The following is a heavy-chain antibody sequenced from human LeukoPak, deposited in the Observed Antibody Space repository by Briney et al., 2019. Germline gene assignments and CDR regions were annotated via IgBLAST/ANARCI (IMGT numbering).Heavy chain of an antibody. CDR2: VSDSGST. Sequence: PSETLSLTCTVSADSFSGYLRAWIRQPPGRGLEWIGYVSDSGSTNYNASLKSRLSISLDTAKNQFSLKLRSVTAADTAVYFCARSHGLYWGQGILVTVSS. V-gene: IGHV4-59*01. CDR3: ARSHGLY. CDR1: ADSFSGYL. J-gene: IGHJ4*02.